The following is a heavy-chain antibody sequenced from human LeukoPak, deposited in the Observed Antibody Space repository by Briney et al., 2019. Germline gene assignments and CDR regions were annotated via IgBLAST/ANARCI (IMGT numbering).Heavy chain of an antibody. J-gene: IGHJ4*02. CDR2: ISGRSSFI. Sequence: AGGSLRLSCAASGFTFSSYAMSWVRQAPGKGLEWVSSISGRSSFIYYADSVKGRFTISRDNAKNSLYLQMNSLRAEDTAVYYCAREPTTVTTDASFDYWGQGTLVTVSS. V-gene: IGHV3-21*01. CDR3: AREPTTVTTDASFDY. D-gene: IGHD4-17*01. CDR1: GFTFSSYA.